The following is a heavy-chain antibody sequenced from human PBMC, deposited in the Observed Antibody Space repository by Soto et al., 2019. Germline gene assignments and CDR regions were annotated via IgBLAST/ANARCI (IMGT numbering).Heavy chain of an antibody. J-gene: IGHJ5*02. V-gene: IGHV4-30-2*01. CDR3: ARVVIGVAFNCFDP. CDR2: IYHSGST. Sequence: SETLSLTCAVSGGSIRRGGYSWSWIRQPPGKGLEWIGYIYHSGSTYYNPSLKSRVTISVDRSKNQFSLKLSSVTAADTAVYYCARVVIGVAFNCFDPWGQGTLVTVSS. D-gene: IGHD2-21*01. CDR1: GGSIRRGGYS.